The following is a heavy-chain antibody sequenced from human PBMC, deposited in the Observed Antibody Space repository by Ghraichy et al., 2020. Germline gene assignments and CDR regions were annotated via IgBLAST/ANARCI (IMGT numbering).Heavy chain of an antibody. CDR1: GFTFSSYW. CDR3: ARDRGGEYYYYGMDV. CDR2: IKQDGSEK. Sequence: GGSLNISCAASGFTFSSYWMSWVRQAPGKGLEWVANIKQDGSEKYYVDSVKGRFTISRDNAKNSLYLQMNSLRAEDTAVYYCARDRGGEYYYYGMDVWGQGTTVTVSS. J-gene: IGHJ6*02. D-gene: IGHD3-10*01. V-gene: IGHV3-7*01.